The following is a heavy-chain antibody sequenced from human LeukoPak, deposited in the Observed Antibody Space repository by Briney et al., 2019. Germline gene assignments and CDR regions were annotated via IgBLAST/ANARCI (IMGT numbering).Heavy chain of an antibody. J-gene: IGHJ3*02. D-gene: IGHD3-9*01. V-gene: IGHV1-2*02. CDR2: INPNSGGT. CDR1: GYTFTGYY. Sequence: ASVKVSCKASGYTFTGYYMHWVRQAPGQGLEWMGWINPNSGGTNYAQEFQGRVTMTRDTSISTAYMELSRLRSDDTAVYYCARVGYYDILTGYHHDAFDIWGQGTMVTVSS. CDR3: ARVGYYDILTGYHHDAFDI.